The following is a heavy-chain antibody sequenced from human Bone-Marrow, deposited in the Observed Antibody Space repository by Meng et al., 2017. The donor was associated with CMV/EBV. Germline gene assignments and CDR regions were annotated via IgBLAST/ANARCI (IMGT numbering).Heavy chain of an antibody. Sequence: SVKVSCKASGGTFSSYAISWVRQAPGQGLEWMGGIIPIFGTANYAQKFQGRVTITTDESTSTAYMELSSLRSEDTAVYYCASSGNPPPLYYYYGMDVWGQGTTVTGSS. V-gene: IGHV1-69*05. CDR2: IIPIFGTA. CDR3: ASSGNPPPLYYYYGMDV. D-gene: IGHD1-26*01. J-gene: IGHJ6*01. CDR1: GGTFSSYA.